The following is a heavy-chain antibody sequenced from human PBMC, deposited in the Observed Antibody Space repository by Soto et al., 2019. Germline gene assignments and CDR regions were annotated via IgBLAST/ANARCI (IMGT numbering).Heavy chain of an antibody. CDR2: ISRRSEST. CDR1: GFTFSNYA. D-gene: IGHD2-2*01. Sequence: EVQLLESGGGLVQPGGSLRLSCAASGFTFSNYAMSWVRQPPGKGLEWVSGISRRSESTYYSDSVKGRFTVSRDNFKNTLYLQMDSLRPEDTAVYYCTKRYYCSSTSCHAFDSWGQGTLVTVSS. CDR3: TKRYYCSSTSCHAFDS. V-gene: IGHV3-23*01. J-gene: IGHJ4*02.